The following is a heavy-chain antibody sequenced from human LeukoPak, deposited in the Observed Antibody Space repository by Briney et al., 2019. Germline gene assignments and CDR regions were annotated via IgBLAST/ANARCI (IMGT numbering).Heavy chain of an antibody. J-gene: IGHJ4*02. V-gene: IGHV3-74*01. CDR1: GFTFSIYW. CDR2: INSDGSST. Sequence: GGSLRLSCAASGFTFSIYWMHWVRQAPGKGLVWVSRINSDGSSTSYADSVKGRFTISRDNAKNTLYLQMNSLRAEDTAVYYCVSLSRGWLQFPFDYWGQGTLVTVSS. CDR3: VSLSRGWLQFPFDY. D-gene: IGHD5-24*01.